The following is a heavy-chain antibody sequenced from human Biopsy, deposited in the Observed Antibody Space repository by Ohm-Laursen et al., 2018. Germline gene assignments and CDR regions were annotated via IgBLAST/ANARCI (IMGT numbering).Heavy chain of an antibody. CDR1: GGSLSSYY. CDR2: IYSSGST. CDR3: ARWTPEYDSSRYYLDAFDI. D-gene: IGHD3-22*01. V-gene: IGHV4-4*07. Sequence: SETLSLTCTVSGGSLSSYYWSWIRQPAGKGLEWIGRIYSSGSTNYNPSLKSRVTLSMDTSKRQFSLKLSFVTAADTAVYYCARWTPEYDSSRYYLDAFDIWGQGTVVTVSS. J-gene: IGHJ3*02.